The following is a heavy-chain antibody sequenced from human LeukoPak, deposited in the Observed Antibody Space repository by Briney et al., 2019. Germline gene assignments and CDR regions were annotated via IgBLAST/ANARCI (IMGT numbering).Heavy chain of an antibody. CDR3: AREQRYCSSTSCHPNAFDI. CDR1: GGSISSGGYY. J-gene: IGHJ3*02. CDR2: IYYSGST. Sequence: KPSQTLSLTCTVSGGSISSGGYYWSWIRQHPGKGLEWIGYIYYSGSTYYNPFLKSRVTISVDTSKNQFSLKLSSVTAADTAVYYCAREQRYCSSTSCHPNAFDIWGQGTMVTVSS. D-gene: IGHD2-2*01. V-gene: IGHV4-31*03.